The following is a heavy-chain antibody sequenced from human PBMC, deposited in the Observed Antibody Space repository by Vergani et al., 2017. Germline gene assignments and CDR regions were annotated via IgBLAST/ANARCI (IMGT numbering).Heavy chain of an antibody. V-gene: IGHV4-59*01. CDR3: AKVGYGGHVDY. Sequence: QVQLQESGPGLVKPSETLSLTCTVSGGSISSYYWSWIRQPPGKGLEWIAYIYYSGSTNYNPSLKSRVTISVDTSKNQFSLKLSSVTAADTAMYYCAKVGYGGHVDYWGQGALVAVSS. CDR2: IYYSGST. J-gene: IGHJ4*02. CDR1: GGSISSYY. D-gene: IGHD4-23*01.